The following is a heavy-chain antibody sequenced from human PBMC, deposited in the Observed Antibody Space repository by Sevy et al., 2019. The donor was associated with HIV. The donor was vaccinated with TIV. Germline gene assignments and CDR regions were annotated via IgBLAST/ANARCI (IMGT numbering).Heavy chain of an antibody. CDR3: ARSKGGIAAAFDY. Sequence: SETLSLTCTLSGGSISSGGYYWSWIRQHPGKGLEWIGYIYYSGSTYYNPSLKSRVTISVDTSKNQFSLKLSSVTAADTAVYYCARSKGGIAAAFDYWGQGTLVTVSS. J-gene: IGHJ4*02. CDR2: IYYSGST. D-gene: IGHD6-13*01. CDR1: GGSISSGGYY. V-gene: IGHV4-31*03.